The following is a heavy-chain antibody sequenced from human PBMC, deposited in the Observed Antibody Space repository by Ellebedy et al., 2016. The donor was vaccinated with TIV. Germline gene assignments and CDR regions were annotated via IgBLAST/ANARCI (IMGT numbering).Heavy chain of an antibody. D-gene: IGHD2-21*01. J-gene: IGHJ4*02. CDR2: ISYDGSNK. CDR3: AKGVVVMD. CDR1: GFTFSSYG. V-gene: IGHV3-30*18. Sequence: GGSLRLXXAASGFTFSSYGMHWVRQAPGKGLEWVAVISYDGSNKYYADSVKGRFTISRDNSKNTLHLQMNSLRAEDTAVYYCAKGVVVMDWGQGTLVTVSS.